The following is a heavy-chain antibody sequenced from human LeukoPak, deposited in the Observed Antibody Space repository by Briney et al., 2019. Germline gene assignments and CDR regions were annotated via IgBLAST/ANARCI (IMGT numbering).Heavy chain of an antibody. J-gene: IGHJ4*02. CDR1: GFTVSSYY. D-gene: IGHD3-10*01. Sequence: GGSLRLSCAASGFTVSSYYMSWVRQAPGKGLEWVSVIYSGGSTFYADSVKGRFTISRDNAKNTLYLQMNSLRVEDTAVYYCARDKVYYGSGSYGYWGQGTLVTVSS. CDR2: IYSGGST. V-gene: IGHV3-66*01. CDR3: ARDKVYYGSGSYGY.